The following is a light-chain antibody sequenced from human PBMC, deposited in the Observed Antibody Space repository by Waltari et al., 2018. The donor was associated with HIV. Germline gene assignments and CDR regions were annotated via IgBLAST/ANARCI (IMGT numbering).Light chain of an antibody. J-gene: IGLJ3*02. CDR3: ASWDDTRSGWV. V-gene: IGLV1-47*01. CDR2: KND. Sequence: PGQRVIISCSGGTSDIGNNYVYWFQQFPGEPPKLLIYKNDQRPSGVPDRFSGSKSGTSASLAISGLRTEDESDFYCASWDDTRSGWVFGGGTKLTVL. CDR1: TSDIGNNY.